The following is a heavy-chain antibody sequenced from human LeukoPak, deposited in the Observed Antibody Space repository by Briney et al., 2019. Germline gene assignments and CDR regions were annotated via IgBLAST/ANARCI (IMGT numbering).Heavy chain of an antibody. CDR1: GFTFSNYA. V-gene: IGHV3-23*01. Sequence: PGGSLRLSCATSGFTFSNYAINWFRQAPGKGLEWVSAFSGNDGSTYYADSVRGRFTISRDNSKHTLYLQMTSLRAEDTAVYYCAKMTPRSYHMDVWGKGTTVTVSS. CDR3: AKMTPRSYHMDV. J-gene: IGHJ6*03. CDR2: FSGNDGST.